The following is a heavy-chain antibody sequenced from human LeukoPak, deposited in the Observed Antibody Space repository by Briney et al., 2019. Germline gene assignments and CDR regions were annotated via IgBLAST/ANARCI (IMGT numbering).Heavy chain of an antibody. CDR3: ARGIAVAATSFDH. D-gene: IGHD6-19*01. V-gene: IGHV6-1*01. J-gene: IGHJ4*02. CDR2: TYYRSKWYN. CDR1: GDSVSSNSAA. Sequence: SQTLSLTCAISGDSVSSNSAAWNWIRQSPSRGLEWLGRTYYRSKWYNDYAVTVKGRITIDPDTSKNQFSLQLNSVTPEDTAVCYCARGIAVAATSFDHWGQGTLVTVTS.